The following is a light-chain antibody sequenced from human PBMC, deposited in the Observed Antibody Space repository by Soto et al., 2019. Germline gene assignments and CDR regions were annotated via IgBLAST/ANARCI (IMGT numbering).Light chain of an antibody. CDR1: QSVSRN. V-gene: IGKV3-11*01. CDR3: QHRSNWPA. J-gene: IGKJ4*01. Sequence: EIMLTQSPATMSLSPGERATLSCRTSQSVSRNLAWYQQKPGQAPRLLIYDASQRATGIAARFSGSGSGTDFTLTISSLEPEDFALYYCQHRSNWPAFGGGTKVDI. CDR2: DAS.